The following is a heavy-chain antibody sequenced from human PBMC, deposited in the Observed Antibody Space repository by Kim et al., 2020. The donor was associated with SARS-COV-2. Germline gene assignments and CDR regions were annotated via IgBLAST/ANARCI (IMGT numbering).Heavy chain of an antibody. CDR1: GFSFTNYD. V-gene: IGHV3-23*01. J-gene: IGHJ6*03. D-gene: IGHD3-16*01. CDR2: ISDGGSTT. CDR3: AKVGDQNYHDYYMDV. Sequence: GGSLRLSCAASGFSFTNYDMSWVRQAPGKGLEWVSGISDGGSTTYFADSVTGRFTISRDNSKNTLYLQMNSLRDEDTAEYYCAKVGDQNYHDYYMDVWG.